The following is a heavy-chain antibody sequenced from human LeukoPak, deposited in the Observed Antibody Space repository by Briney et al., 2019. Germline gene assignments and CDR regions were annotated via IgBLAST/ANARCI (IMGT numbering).Heavy chain of an antibody. D-gene: IGHD2-15*01. CDR2: ISGSGGST. CDR1: GFTFSSYG. J-gene: IGHJ4*02. CDR3: AKAPVTTCRGAFCYPFDY. Sequence: PGGSLRLSCAASGFTFSSYGMSWVRQAPGKGLEWVPAISGSGGSTYYADSVKRRFTISRDNSKNTLYLQMNSLRAEDTAVYYCAKAPVTTCRGAFCYPFDYWGLGTLVTVSS. V-gene: IGHV3-23*01.